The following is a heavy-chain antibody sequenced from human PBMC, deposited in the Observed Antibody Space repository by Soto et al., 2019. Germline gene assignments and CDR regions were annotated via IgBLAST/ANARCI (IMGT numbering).Heavy chain of an antibody. CDR2: ISWNGAAT. CDR3: ANLPLFGSVFVC. CDR1: GFTFDDYA. D-gene: IGHD3-3*01. J-gene: IGHJ4*02. Sequence: EAQLVESGGGFVQPGRSLRLSCVASGFTFDDYAIHWVRQAPGKGLEVVSGISWNGAATGYADSVKGRFTISRDNAKNSLYLQMSSRRTDETGIYDGANLPLFGSVFVCCGQGTLVTVSS. V-gene: IGHV3-9*01.